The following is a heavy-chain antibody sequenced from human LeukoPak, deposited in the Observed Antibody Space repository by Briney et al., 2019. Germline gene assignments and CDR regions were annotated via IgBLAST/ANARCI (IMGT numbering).Heavy chain of an antibody. D-gene: IGHD5-12*01. CDR2: INSDGRHT. Sequence: PGGSLGLSCAASGFTFSSYWMHWVRQAPGEGLVWVSRINSDGRHTSYADSVKGRFTISRDHAKNTLYLQMNSLRAEDTAVYYCARDSGYDFGTTVDYWGQGTLVTVSS. J-gene: IGHJ4*02. V-gene: IGHV3-74*01. CDR1: GFTFSSYW. CDR3: ARDSGYDFGTTVDY.